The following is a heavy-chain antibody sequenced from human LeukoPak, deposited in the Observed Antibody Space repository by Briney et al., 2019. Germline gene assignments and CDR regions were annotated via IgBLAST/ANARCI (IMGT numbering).Heavy chain of an antibody. CDR2: IWYDASDR. Sequence: GRSLTLSCAASGFTFSSFGMHWVRQAPGKGLEWVAVIWYDASDRYYADSVKGRFTISRDNSENTLFLQMNSLSDDDTAVYYCVRGVGVSRFNYFDPWGQGTLVVVSS. V-gene: IGHV3-33*01. J-gene: IGHJ5*02. D-gene: IGHD5-24*01. CDR1: GFTFSSFG. CDR3: VRGVGVSRFNYFDP.